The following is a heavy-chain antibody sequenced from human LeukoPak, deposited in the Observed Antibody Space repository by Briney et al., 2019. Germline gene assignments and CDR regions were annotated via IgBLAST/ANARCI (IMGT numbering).Heavy chain of an antibody. CDR1: GFTFSSFG. Sequence: GGSLRLSCAASGFTFSSFGMYWVRQAPGKGLVWVAFMRYDGSIIYYADSVKGRFTISRDNSKNTVFLQMSSLRVEDTAVYYCANLGSSELRVPASQGNWGQGTLVTVSS. CDR3: ANLGSSELRVPASQGN. D-gene: IGHD2-2*01. J-gene: IGHJ4*02. CDR2: MRYDGSII. V-gene: IGHV3-30*02.